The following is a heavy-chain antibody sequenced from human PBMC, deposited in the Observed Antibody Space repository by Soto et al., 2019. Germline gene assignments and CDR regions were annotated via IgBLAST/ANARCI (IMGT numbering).Heavy chain of an antibody. J-gene: IGHJ4*02. CDR2: INHSGSA. Sequence: SETLSLTCAVYGGSFSGYYWSWIRQPPGKGLEWIGEINHSGSAHYNPSLRSRVTISVDTSKNQFSLKLSSVTAADTAVFYCARGVYNAIFGVISLDYWGQGSLVTVSS. CDR1: GGSFSGYY. D-gene: IGHD3-3*01. CDR3: ARGVYNAIFGVISLDY. V-gene: IGHV4-34*01.